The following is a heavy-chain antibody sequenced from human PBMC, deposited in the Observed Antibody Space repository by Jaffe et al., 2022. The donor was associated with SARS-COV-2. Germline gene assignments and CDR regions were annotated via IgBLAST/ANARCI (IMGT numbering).Heavy chain of an antibody. Sequence: QVQLVESGGGVVQPGRSLRLSCAASGFTFSSYAMHWVRQAPGKGLEWVAVISYDGSNKYYADSVKGRFTISRDNSKNTLYLQMNSLRAEDTAVYYCARDLTGGDYFDYWGQGTLVTVSS. V-gene: IGHV3-30-3*01. CDR1: GFTFSSYA. CDR3: ARDLTGGDYFDY. D-gene: IGHD3-9*01. CDR2: ISYDGSNK. J-gene: IGHJ4*02.